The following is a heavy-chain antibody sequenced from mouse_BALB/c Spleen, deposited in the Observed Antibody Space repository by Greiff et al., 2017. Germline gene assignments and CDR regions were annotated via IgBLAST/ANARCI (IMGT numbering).Heavy chain of an antibody. CDR1: GFTFSSFG. Sequence: EVHLVESGGGLVQPGGSRKLSCAASGFTFSSFGMHWVRQAPEKGLEWVAYISSGSSTIYYADTVKGRFTISRDNPKNTLFLQMTSLRSEDTAMYYCARGEATDYWGQGTTLTVSS. J-gene: IGHJ2*01. V-gene: IGHV5-17*02. CDR2: ISSGSSTI. CDR3: ARGEATDY. D-gene: IGHD3-2*02.